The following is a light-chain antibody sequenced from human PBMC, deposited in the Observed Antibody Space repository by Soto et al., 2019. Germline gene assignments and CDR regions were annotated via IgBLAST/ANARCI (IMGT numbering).Light chain of an antibody. CDR2: GAS. CDR3: QQYNNFYT. Sequence: EIVMTQSPATLPVSPGERATLSCRASQSVSSNLAWYQQKPGQAPRLLIYGASTRATGIPARFSGSGSGTEFTLTISSLQSEDFAVYYCQQYNNFYTFGQGTKLEIK. CDR1: QSVSSN. J-gene: IGKJ2*01. V-gene: IGKV3-15*01.